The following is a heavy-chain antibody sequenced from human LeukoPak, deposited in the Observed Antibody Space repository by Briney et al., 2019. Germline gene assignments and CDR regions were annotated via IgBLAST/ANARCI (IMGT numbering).Heavy chain of an antibody. J-gene: IGHJ5*02. Sequence: SETLSLTCTVSGTPIRSYHWSWIRQPPGKGLEWVGSYSGSTNYNPSLQSRVTISVDTSKNQFSLRLSSVTAADTAVYYCARHEAWFDPWGQGTLVTVPS. CDR1: GTPIRSYH. V-gene: IGHV4-59*08. CDR3: ARHEAWFDP. CDR2: YSGST.